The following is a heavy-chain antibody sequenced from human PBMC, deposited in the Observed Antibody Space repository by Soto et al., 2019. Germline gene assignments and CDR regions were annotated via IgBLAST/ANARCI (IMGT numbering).Heavy chain of an antibody. V-gene: IGHV5-51*01. J-gene: IGHJ4*02. CDR2: IYPGDSDT. CDR1: GYKVSTWHNFTSYW. D-gene: IGHD2-2*02. CDR3: ARRGYCINTSCNIDY. Sequence: GESLKISCMGSGYKVSTWHNFTSYWIAWVRQMPGKGLEWMGVIYPGDSDTRYSPSFQGQVTISADESLNTAYLQWSGLKASDTAIYYCARRGYCINTSCNIDYWGQGTLVTVSS.